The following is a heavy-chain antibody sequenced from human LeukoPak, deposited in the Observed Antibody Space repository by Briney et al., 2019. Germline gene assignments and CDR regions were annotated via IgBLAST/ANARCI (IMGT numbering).Heavy chain of an antibody. J-gene: IGHJ4*02. V-gene: IGHV1-2*02. D-gene: IGHD3-10*01. Sequence: GASVKVSCKASGYTFTGYYMHWVRQAPGQGLEWMGWINPNSGGTNYAQKFQGRVTMTRDTSISTAYMELSRLRSDDTAVYYCARLYGSGSYDFDYWGQGTLVTVSS. CDR3: ARLYGSGSYDFDY. CDR1: GYTFTGYY. CDR2: INPNSGGT.